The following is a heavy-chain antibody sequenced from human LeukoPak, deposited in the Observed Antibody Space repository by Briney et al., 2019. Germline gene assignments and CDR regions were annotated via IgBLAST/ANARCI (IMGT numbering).Heavy chain of an antibody. J-gene: IGHJ2*01. CDR1: GFTFSSYW. D-gene: IGHD3-22*01. CDR2: IKQDGSEK. CDR3: ARLSPVTMVVVSYWYFDL. V-gene: IGHV3-7*01. Sequence: QCGGSLRLSCAASGFTFSSYWMSWVRQAPGKGLEWVANIKQDGSEKYYVDSVKGRFTISRDNAKNSLYLQVNSLRAEDTALYYCARLSPVTMVVVSYWYFDLWGRGTLVTVSS.